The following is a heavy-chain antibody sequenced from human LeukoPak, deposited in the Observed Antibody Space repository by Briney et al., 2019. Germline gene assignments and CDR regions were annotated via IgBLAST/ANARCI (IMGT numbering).Heavy chain of an antibody. V-gene: IGHV3-33*01. Sequence: GGSLRLSCAASGFTFSSYGMHWVRQAPGKGLEWVAVIWYDGSNKYYADSVKGRFTISRDNSKNTLYPQMNSLRAEDTAVYYCARDRADCGDLEPFDYWGQGTLVTVSS. D-gene: IGHD2-21*01. J-gene: IGHJ4*02. CDR3: ARDRADCGDLEPFDY. CDR2: IWYDGSNK. CDR1: GFTFSSYG.